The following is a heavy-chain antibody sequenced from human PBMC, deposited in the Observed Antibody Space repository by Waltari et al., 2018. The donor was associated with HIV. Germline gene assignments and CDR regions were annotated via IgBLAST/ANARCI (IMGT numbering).Heavy chain of an antibody. J-gene: IGHJ4*02. Sequence: QVQLQQWGAGLLKPSETLSLTCAVYGGSFSGYYWSWIRQPPGKGLEWIGEINHSGSTNYNPARKSRGTISVDTSKNQFSLKLSSVTAADTAVYDCARVSVDPTPVVYEDYWGQGTLVTVSS. D-gene: IGHD2-15*01. CDR2: INHSGST. CDR1: GGSFSGYY. V-gene: IGHV4-34*01. CDR3: ARVSVDPTPVVYEDY.